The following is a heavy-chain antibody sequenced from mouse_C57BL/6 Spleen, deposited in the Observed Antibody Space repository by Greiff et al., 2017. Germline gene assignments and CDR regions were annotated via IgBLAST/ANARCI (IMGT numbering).Heavy chain of an antibody. V-gene: IGHV3-8*01. CDR2: ISYSGST. D-gene: IGHD1-1*01. CDR3: ARSPTTVDWYFDV. J-gene: IGHJ1*03. Sequence: EVQGVESGPGLAKPSQSLSLTCSVTGYSITSDYWNWIRKFPGNKLEYMGYISYSGSTYYNPSLKSRISITRDTSKNQYYLQLKSVTTEDTATYYCARSPTTVDWYFDVWGTGTTVTVSS. CDR1: GYSITSDY.